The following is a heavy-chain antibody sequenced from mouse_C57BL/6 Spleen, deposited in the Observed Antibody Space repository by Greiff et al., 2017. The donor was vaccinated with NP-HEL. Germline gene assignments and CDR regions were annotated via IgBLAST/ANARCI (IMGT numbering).Heavy chain of an antibody. CDR1: GFNIKDYY. Sequence: DVKLVESGAELVKPGASVKLSCTASGFNIKDYYMHWVKQRTEQGLEWIGRIDPEDGETKYAPKFQGKATITADTSSNTAYLQLSSLTSEDTAVYYCARDFITTARSFDYWGQGTTLTVSS. D-gene: IGHD1-1*01. J-gene: IGHJ2*01. CDR2: IDPEDGET. CDR3: ARDFITTARSFDY. V-gene: IGHV14-2*01.